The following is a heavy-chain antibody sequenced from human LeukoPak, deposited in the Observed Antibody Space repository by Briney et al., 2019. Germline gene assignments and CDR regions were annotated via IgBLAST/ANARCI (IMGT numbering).Heavy chain of an antibody. J-gene: IGHJ5*01. Sequence: PGGSLRLSCAASGFTFSSYAMNWVRQAPGKGLEWVSSISGSSSFIYYADSVKGRFTISRDNTKNTLYLQMNSLRAEDTAVYYCAKDRHAPGRYCSSTSCFPFDSWGQGTLVTVSS. V-gene: IGHV3-23*01. D-gene: IGHD2-2*01. CDR1: GFTFSSYA. CDR2: ISGSSSFI. CDR3: AKDRHAPGRYCSSTSCFPFDS.